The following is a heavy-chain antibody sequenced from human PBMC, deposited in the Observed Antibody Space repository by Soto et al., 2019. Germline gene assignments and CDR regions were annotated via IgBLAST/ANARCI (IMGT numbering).Heavy chain of an antibody. D-gene: IGHD7-27*01. CDR3: AHSLIPNWGSRGAFDY. V-gene: IGHV2-5*02. CDR2: IYWDDDK. CDR1: GFSLTTSGVG. J-gene: IGHJ4*02. Sequence: SGPTLVNPTRTLTLTCSFSGFSLTTSGVGVGWIRQPPGRALEWLALIYWDDDKRYSPSLKSRLTITKGTSKNQVVLTMTNMDPVDTATYYCAHSLIPNWGSRGAFDYWGQGTLVTVSS.